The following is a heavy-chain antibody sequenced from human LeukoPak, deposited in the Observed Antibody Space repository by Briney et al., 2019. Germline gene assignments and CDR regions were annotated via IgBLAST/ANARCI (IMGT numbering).Heavy chain of an antibody. D-gene: IGHD2-2*02. V-gene: IGHV1-2*02. Sequence: ASVKVSCKASGYTFTGYYMHWVRQAPGQGLEWMGWINPNSGGTNYAQKFQGRVTMTRDTSISTAYMELSRLRSDDTAVYYCAAKTGVVPAAILVWYFDLWGRGTLVTVSS. CDR1: GYTFTGYY. CDR3: AAKTGVVPAAILVWYFDL. CDR2: INPNSGGT. J-gene: IGHJ2*01.